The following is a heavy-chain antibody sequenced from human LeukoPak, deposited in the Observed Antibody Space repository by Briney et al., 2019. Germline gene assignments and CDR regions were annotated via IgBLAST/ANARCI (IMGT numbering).Heavy chain of an antibody. Sequence: SVKVSCKASGGTFSSYAISWERQAPGQGLEWMGGIIPIFGTANYAQKFQGRVTITADESTSTAYMELSSLRSEDTAVYYCARSYDFWSGYYHYFDYWGQGTLVTVSS. D-gene: IGHD3-3*01. CDR3: ARSYDFWSGYYHYFDY. V-gene: IGHV1-69*13. J-gene: IGHJ4*02. CDR1: GGTFSSYA. CDR2: IIPIFGTA.